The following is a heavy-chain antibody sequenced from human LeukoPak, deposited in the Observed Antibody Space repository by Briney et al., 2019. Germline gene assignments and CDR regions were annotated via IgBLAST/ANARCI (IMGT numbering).Heavy chain of an antibody. Sequence: SETLSLTCTVSGGSIISGDYYWGWVRQSPGKGLEWIGSIYHSGCTYYNPSLKSRVTISVDTSKNQFSLKLSSVTAADTAVYYCARVGGYSGSYYWFDPWGQGTLVTVSS. CDR3: ARVGGYSGSYYWFDP. J-gene: IGHJ5*02. V-gene: IGHV4-39*07. CDR2: IYHSGCT. D-gene: IGHD1-26*01. CDR1: GGSIISGDYY.